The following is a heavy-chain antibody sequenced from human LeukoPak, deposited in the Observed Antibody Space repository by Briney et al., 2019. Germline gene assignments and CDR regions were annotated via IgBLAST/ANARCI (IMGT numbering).Heavy chain of an antibody. CDR3: ARDWGYALWFGESHDY. J-gene: IGHJ4*02. D-gene: IGHD3-10*01. Sequence: GGSLRLSCVVSGFSFGSEAMSWVRQAPGKGLEWVANIKQDGSEKYYVDSVKGRFAISRDNAKNSLYLQMDSLRAEDTAVYYCARDWGYALWFGESHDYWGQGTLVTVSS. CDR1: GFSFGSEA. CDR2: IKQDGSEK. V-gene: IGHV3-7*01.